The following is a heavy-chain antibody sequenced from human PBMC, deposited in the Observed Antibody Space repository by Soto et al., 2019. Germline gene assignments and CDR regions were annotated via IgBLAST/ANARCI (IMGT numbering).Heavy chain of an antibody. D-gene: IGHD1-7*01. CDR3: ARPRASNWNYPYYFDY. CDR2: INPNSGGT. J-gene: IGHJ4*02. Sequence: ASVNVSCKASGYTFTGYYMNWVRQAPGQGLEWMGWINPNSGGTNYAQKFQGRVTMTRDTSISTAYMELSRLRSDDTAVYYCARPRASNWNYPYYFDYWGQGTLVTVSS. CDR1: GYTFTGYY. V-gene: IGHV1-2*02.